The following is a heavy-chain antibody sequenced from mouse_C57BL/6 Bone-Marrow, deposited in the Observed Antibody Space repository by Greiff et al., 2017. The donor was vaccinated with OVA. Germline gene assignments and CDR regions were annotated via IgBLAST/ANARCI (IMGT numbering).Heavy chain of an antibody. CDR2: ISSGGDYI. CDR1: GFTFSSYA. V-gene: IGHV5-9-1*02. Sequence: EVKLVESGEGLVKPGGSLKLSCAASGFTFSSYAMSWVRQTPEKRLEWVAYISSGGDYIYYADTVKGRVTISRDNARNTLYLQMSSLKSEDTAMYYCTRTDYDGWFAYWGQGTLVTVSA. D-gene: IGHD2-4*01. J-gene: IGHJ3*01. CDR3: TRTDYDGWFAY.